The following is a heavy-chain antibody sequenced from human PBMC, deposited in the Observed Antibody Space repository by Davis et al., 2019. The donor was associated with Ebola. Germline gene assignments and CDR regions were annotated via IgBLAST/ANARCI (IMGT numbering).Heavy chain of an antibody. CDR2: ISYSGST. V-gene: IGHV4-59*08. Sequence: SETLSLTCAVYGGSFSGYYWSWIRQPPGKGLEWIGYISYSGSTYYNPSLKSRVTISVDTSKNQFSLKLSSVTAADTAVYYCARRVRRWLQFDEFDYWGQGTLVTVSS. J-gene: IGHJ4*02. D-gene: IGHD5-24*01. CDR1: GGSFSGYY. CDR3: ARRVRRWLQFDEFDY.